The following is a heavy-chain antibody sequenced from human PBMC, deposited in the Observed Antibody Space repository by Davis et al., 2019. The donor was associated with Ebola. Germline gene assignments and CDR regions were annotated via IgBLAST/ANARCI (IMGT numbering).Heavy chain of an antibody. CDR2: IRNKGNSYTT. CDR1: GFTFSDHY. D-gene: IGHD5-18*01. V-gene: IGHV3-72*01. Sequence: PGGSLRLSCAASGFTFSDHYMDWVRQAPGQGLEWVARIRNKGNSYTTEYAASVKGRFTISRDDSENSHYLQMNSLKTEDKAVYYCAKGSVGTAFRAFDIWGQGTMVTVSS. J-gene: IGHJ3*02. CDR3: AKGSVGTAFRAFDI.